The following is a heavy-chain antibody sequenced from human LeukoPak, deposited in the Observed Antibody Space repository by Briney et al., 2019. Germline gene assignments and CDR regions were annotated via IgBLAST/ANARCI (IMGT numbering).Heavy chain of an antibody. CDR1: GGSISSGSYY. D-gene: IGHD6-25*01. CDR3: ARGPYSTGPWDA. V-gene: IGHV4-61*02. Sequence: PSQTLSLTCTVSGGSISSGSYYWSWIRQPAGKGLEWIGRIYTSGSTNYNPSLKSRVTISVDTSKNQFSLKLSSVTAADTAVYYCARGPYSTGPWDAWGQGTMVTVSS. CDR2: IYTSGST. J-gene: IGHJ3*01.